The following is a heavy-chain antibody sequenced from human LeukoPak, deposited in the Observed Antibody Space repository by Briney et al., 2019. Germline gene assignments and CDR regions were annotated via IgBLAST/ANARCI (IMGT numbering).Heavy chain of an antibody. V-gene: IGHV3-23*01. J-gene: IGHJ4*02. CDR1: GFTFSSYA. D-gene: IGHD1-26*01. CDR3: AKDKISVAAPSGFLDY. Sequence: GGSLRLSCAASGFTFSSYAMSWVRQAPGKGLEWVSAISGSGDTYYADSVKGRFTISRDNSKNTLYLQMNNLRAEDTATYYCAKDKISVAAPSGFLDYWGLGTLVTVSS. CDR2: ISGSGDT.